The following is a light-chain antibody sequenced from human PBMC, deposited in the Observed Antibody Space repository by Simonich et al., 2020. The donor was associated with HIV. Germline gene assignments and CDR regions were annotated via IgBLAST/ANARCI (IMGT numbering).Light chain of an antibody. V-gene: IGLV2-14*03. J-gene: IGLJ2*01. CDR2: DVS. CDR3: SSYAGSSTYVV. Sequence: SALTQPASVSGSPGQSITISCTGTSSDVGGYNYVSWYQQHPGKAPKVMIYDVSKRPSGVSNRFSGSKSGNTASLTISGLQAEDEADYYCSSYAGSSTYVVFGGGTKLTVL. CDR1: SSDVGGYNY.